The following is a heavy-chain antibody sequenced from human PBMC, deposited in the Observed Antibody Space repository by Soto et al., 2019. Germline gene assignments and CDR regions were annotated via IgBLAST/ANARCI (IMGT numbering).Heavy chain of an antibody. CDR3: ARGISSSWAPHFDY. CDR2: TYYRSKWYN. D-gene: IGHD6-13*01. J-gene: IGHJ4*02. V-gene: IGHV6-1*01. CDR1: GDIVSSNSAA. Sequence: LSLPCAISGDIVSSNSAAWNFIRQSPSRGLGWLGRTYYRSKWYNDYAVSVKSRITINPDTSKNQFSLQLNSVTPEDTAVYYCARGISSSWAPHFDYWGQGTLVTVSS.